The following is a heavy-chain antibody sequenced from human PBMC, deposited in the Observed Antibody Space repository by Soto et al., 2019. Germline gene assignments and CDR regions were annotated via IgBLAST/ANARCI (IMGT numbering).Heavy chain of an antibody. J-gene: IGHJ5*02. Sequence: PXESLKMSCKGSGYSFTSYGIGWVRQMPGKGLEWMGIIYPGDSYTRYSPSFQGQVTISADKSISTAYLQWSSLKASDTAMYYCARQRRYCSGGSCYLNWFDPWGQGTLVTVSS. CDR3: ARQRRYCSGGSCYLNWFDP. D-gene: IGHD2-15*01. CDR1: GYSFTSYG. CDR2: IYPGDSYT. V-gene: IGHV5-51*01.